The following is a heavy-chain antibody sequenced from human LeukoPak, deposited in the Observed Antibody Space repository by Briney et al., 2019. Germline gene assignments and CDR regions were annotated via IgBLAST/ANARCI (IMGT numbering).Heavy chain of an antibody. D-gene: IGHD3-3*01. CDR3: ARDWAYYDFWSGYSSFDY. CDR2: ISAYNGNT. J-gene: IGHJ4*02. CDR1: GYTFTSYG. Sequence: APVKVSCKASGYTFTSYGISWVRQAPGQGLEWMGWISAYNGNTNYAQKLQGRVTMTTDTSTSTAYMELRSLRSDDTAVYYCARDWAYYDFWSGYSSFDYWGQGTLVTVSS. V-gene: IGHV1-18*01.